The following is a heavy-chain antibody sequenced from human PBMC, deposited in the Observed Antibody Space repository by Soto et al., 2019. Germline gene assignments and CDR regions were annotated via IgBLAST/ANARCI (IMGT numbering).Heavy chain of an antibody. Sequence: QITLKESGPTLVKPTQTLTLTCTFSGFSLSTSGVGVGWIRQPPGKALEWLALIYWNDNKRYSPSLKSRLTITKDTSKNQVVLTMTNMDPVDTATYYCAHRVTYYYDSSGYYWFDPWGQGTLVTVSS. CDR2: IYWNDNK. CDR3: AHRVTYYYDSSGYYWFDP. CDR1: GFSLSTSGVG. V-gene: IGHV2-5*01. J-gene: IGHJ5*02. D-gene: IGHD3-22*01.